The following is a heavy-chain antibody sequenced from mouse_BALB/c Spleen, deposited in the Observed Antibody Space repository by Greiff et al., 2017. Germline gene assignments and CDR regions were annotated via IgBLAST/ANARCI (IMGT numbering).Heavy chain of an antibody. CDR1: GYSITSGYY. J-gene: IGHJ4*01. CDR3: ARSGTDYAMDY. V-gene: IGHV3-6*02. Sequence: DVKLQESGPGLVKPSQSLSLTCSVTGYSITSGYYWNWIRQFPGNKLEWMGYISYDGSNNYNPSLKNRISITRDTSKNQFFLKLNSVTTEDTASYSCARSGTDYAMDYWGQGTSVTVSS. D-gene: IGHD3-3*01. CDR2: ISYDGSN.